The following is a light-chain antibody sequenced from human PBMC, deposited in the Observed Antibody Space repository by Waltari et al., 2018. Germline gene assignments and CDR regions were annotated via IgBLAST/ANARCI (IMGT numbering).Light chain of an antibody. Sequence: DIQMTQSPSSLSASVGDRVTITCRASQSISSYLNWYQQKPGKAPKLLIYAASSLQSGVPSRFSGSGSERDFTLTISSLQPEDFATYDCQQSYSTLTFGPGTKVDI. V-gene: IGKV1-39*01. CDR2: AAS. J-gene: IGKJ3*01. CDR3: QQSYSTLT. CDR1: QSISSY.